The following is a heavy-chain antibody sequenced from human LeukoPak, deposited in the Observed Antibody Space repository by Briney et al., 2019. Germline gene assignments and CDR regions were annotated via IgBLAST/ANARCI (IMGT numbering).Heavy chain of an antibody. CDR3: ARAYCGGDCYLFRLLDY. J-gene: IGHJ4*02. Sequence: SETLSLTCAVYGGSFSGYYWSWIRQPPGKGLEWIGEINHSGSTNYNPSLKSRVTISVDTSKNQFSLKLSSVTAADTAVYYCARAYCGGDCYLFRLLDYWGQGTLVTVSS. V-gene: IGHV4-34*01. CDR2: INHSGST. CDR1: GGSFSGYY. D-gene: IGHD2-21*01.